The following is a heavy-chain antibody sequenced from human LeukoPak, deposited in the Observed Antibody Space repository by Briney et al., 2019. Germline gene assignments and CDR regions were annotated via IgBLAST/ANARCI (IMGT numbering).Heavy chain of an antibody. CDR2: IYYSGST. CDR1: GGSISSYY. CDR3: ARHDAFDI. J-gene: IGHJ3*02. V-gene: IGHV4-39*01. Sequence: SETLSLTCTVSGGSISSYYWSWIRQPPGKGLEWIGSIYYSGSTYYNPSLKSRVTISVDTSKNQFSLKLSSVTAADTAVYYCARHDAFDIWGQGTMVTVSS.